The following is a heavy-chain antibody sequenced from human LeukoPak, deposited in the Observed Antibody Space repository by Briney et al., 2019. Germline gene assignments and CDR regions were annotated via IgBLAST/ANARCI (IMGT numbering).Heavy chain of an antibody. CDR2: INPSGGST. D-gene: IGHD3-22*01. V-gene: IGHV1-46*01. CDR1: GYTFTSYY. J-gene: IGHJ4*02. CDR3: ARDGDYYDSSGFLNYFDY. Sequence: ASVTVSFKASGYTFTSYYMHWVRQAPGQGLEWMGIINPSGGSTSYAQKFQGRVTMTRDTSTSTVYMELSSLRSEDTAVYYCARDGDYYDSSGFLNYFDYWGQGTLVTVSS.